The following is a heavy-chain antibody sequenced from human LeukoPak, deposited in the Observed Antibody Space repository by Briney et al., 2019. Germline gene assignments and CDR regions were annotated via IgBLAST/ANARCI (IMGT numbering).Heavy chain of an antibody. J-gene: IGHJ4*02. CDR1: GGSFSGYY. Sequence: PSETLSLTCAVYGGSFSGYYWSWIRQPPGKGLEWIGEINHSGSTNYNPSLKSRVTISVDTSKNQFSLKLSSVTAADTAVYYCASVVWFGELLSNVFDYWGQGTLVTVSS. CDR2: INHSGST. CDR3: ASVVWFGELLSNVFDY. V-gene: IGHV4-34*01. D-gene: IGHD3-10*01.